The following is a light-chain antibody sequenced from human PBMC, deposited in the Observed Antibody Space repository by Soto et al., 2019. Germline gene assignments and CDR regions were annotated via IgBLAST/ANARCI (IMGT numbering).Light chain of an antibody. CDR1: QSVSIY. CDR2: RTS. V-gene: IGKV3-20*01. CDR3: QQFGSSVT. Sequence: PGDRATLSCMASQSVSIYLAWYHQKPGQAPRLLIYRTSTRATGIPDRFSGSGSGTDFTLTISRLEPEDFAVYYCQQFGSSVTFGQGTRLEIK. J-gene: IGKJ5*01.